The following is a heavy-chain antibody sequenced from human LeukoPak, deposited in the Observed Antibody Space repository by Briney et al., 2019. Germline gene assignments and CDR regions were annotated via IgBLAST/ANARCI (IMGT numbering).Heavy chain of an antibody. CDR2: IWYDGSNK. D-gene: IGHD2-21*02. CDR1: GFIFGDYG. J-gene: IGHJ4*02. V-gene: IGHV3-33*01. CDR3: ARGPHIVVVTAIDY. Sequence: GRSLRLSCAASGFIFGDYGMHWVRQAPGKGLEWVAVIWYDGSNKYYADSVEGRFTISRDNAKNTLYLQMNSLRAEDTAVYYCARGPHIVVVTAIDYWGQGTLVTVSS.